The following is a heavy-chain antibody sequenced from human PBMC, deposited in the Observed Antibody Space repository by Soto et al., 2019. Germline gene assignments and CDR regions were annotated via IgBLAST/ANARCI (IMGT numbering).Heavy chain of an antibody. CDR3: ARGDRGAFDL. Sequence: EVQLVESGGGLVRPGGSLSLSCAASGFTFSYYWMHWVRQAPGKGQVWVSRIHSDGSSTTYADFVKGRFIISRDNARNTVDLQVNRVRVEDTAVYYCARGDRGAFDLWGQGTVVTVSS. CDR1: GFTFSYYW. D-gene: IGHD1-26*01. V-gene: IGHV3-74*01. J-gene: IGHJ3*01. CDR2: IHSDGSST.